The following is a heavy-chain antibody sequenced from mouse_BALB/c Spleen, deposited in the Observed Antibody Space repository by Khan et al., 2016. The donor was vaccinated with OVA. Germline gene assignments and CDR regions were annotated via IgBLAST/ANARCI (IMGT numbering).Heavy chain of an antibody. CDR3: ARHNYGPFAY. D-gene: IGHD1-1*01. J-gene: IGHJ3*01. Sequence: EVQLQESGGDLVKPGGSLKLSCSASGFTFSTYAMSWVRQTPEKRLEWVATISSGGDNIFYPDSVKGRFTISRDSAKNTLFLHMSSLGSEDTAIYYCARHNYGPFAYWGQGTLVTVSA. V-gene: IGHV5-9-3*01. CDR1: GFTFSTYA. CDR2: ISSGGDNI.